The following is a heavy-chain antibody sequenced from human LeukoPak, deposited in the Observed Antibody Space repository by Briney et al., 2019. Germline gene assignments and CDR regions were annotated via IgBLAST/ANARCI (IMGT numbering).Heavy chain of an antibody. Sequence: PSQTLSLTCTVSGGSNSSGDYYWSWIRQPPGKGLEWIGYIYYSGSTYYNPSLKSRVTISVDTSKNQFSLKLSSVTAADTAVYYCARGVMGDRNDYFDYWGQGTLVTVSS. CDR2: IYYSGST. CDR3: ARGVMGDRNDYFDY. V-gene: IGHV4-30-4*08. J-gene: IGHJ4*02. D-gene: IGHD3-16*01. CDR1: GGSNSSGDYY.